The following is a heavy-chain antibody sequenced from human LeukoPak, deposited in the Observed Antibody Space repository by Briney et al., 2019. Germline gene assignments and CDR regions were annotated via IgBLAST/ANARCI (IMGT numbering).Heavy chain of an antibody. CDR2: IIPIFGTA. J-gene: IGHJ4*02. Sequence: SVKVSRKASGGTFSSYAISWGRQAPGQGVEWMGRIIPIFGTANYAQKFQGRVTITTDESTSTAYMELSSLRSEDTAVYYCARDEEDCSSTSCYDIQFDYWGQGTLVTVSS. D-gene: IGHD2-2*01. CDR1: GGTFSSYA. CDR3: ARDEEDCSSTSCYDIQFDY. V-gene: IGHV1-69*05.